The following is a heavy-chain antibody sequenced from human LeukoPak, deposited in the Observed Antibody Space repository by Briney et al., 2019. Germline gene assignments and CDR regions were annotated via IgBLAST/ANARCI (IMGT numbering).Heavy chain of an antibody. D-gene: IGHD3-9*01. CDR3: ARAVLRYFDWLPHRYYFDY. CDR2: FDPEDGET. J-gene: IGHJ4*02. Sequence: ASVKVSCKASGGTFSSYAISWVRQAPGKGLEWMGGFDPEDGETIYAQKFQGRVTMTEDTSTDTAYMELSSLRSEDTAVYYCARAVLRYFDWLPHRYYFDYWGQGTLVTVSS. V-gene: IGHV1-24*01. CDR1: GGTFSSYA.